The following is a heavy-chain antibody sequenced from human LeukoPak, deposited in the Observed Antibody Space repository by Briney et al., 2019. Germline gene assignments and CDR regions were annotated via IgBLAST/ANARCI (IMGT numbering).Heavy chain of an antibody. V-gene: IGHV4-30-4*01. J-gene: IGHJ4*02. CDR1: GVSISSGDYY. D-gene: IGHD1-26*01. CDR3: VRRMVGAIRPFDY. CDR2: MYYSWST. Sequence: PSETLSLTCTVSGVSISSGDYYWSWIRQPPGKGLEWIGYMYYSWSTYYNPSLKSRVTISVDTSKNQFSLKLSSVTAADTAVYYCVRRMVGAIRPFDYWGQGTLVTVSS.